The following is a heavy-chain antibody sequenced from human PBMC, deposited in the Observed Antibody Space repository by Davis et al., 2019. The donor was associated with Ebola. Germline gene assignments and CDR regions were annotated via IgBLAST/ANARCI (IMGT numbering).Heavy chain of an antibody. Sequence: GGSLRLSCAASGFIFSSYVMSWVRQAPGKGLEWVSTLGTSADTYYADSVKGRFTISRDNSKNTLYLQMNGLRVEDTAIYCCAKDNRNIWSEVWGQGTMVTVSS. V-gene: IGHV3-23*01. CDR1: GFIFSSYV. J-gene: IGHJ3*01. CDR2: LGTSADT. D-gene: IGHD2/OR15-2a*01. CDR3: AKDNRNIWSEV.